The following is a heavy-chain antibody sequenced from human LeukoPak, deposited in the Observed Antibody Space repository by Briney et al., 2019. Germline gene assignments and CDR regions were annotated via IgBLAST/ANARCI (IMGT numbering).Heavy chain of an antibody. CDR1: GYTFTSYG. J-gene: IGHJ4*02. V-gene: IGHV1-18*01. CDR2: ISAYNGNT. CDR3: ARSKKDYGASDY. D-gene: IGHD4-17*01. Sequence: ASVTVSFKASGYTFTSYGISWVRQAPGQGLEGVGWISAYNGNTNYAQKLQGRVTIPTDTSTRTAYMEQSSLRSDGTVVYYCARSKKDYGASDYGGQGTLVTVSP.